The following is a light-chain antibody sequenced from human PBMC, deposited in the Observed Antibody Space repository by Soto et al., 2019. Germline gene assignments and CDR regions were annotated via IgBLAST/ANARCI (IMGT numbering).Light chain of an antibody. Sequence: DIQMTQSPSSLSASVGDRVNITCRASRSISTFLNWYQHKPGTAPNLLIYDASKLQSGVPSRFSGSASGSDGTLAIGSLEPEDVATYYCQQSDSIPSFGGGTKVEI. CDR2: DAS. CDR1: RSISTF. V-gene: IGKV1-39*01. CDR3: QQSDSIPS. J-gene: IGKJ4*01.